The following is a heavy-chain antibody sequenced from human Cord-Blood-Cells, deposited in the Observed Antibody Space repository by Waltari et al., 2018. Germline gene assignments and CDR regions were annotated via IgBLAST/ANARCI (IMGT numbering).Heavy chain of an antibody. V-gene: IGHV4-34*01. CDR2: INHSGST. J-gene: IGHJ4*02. CDR3: VVRDGYSRDY. D-gene: IGHD1-1*01. CDR1: GGSFSGYY. Sequence: QVQLQQWGAGLLKPSETLSLTCAVYGGSFSGYYWSWIRQPPGKGLEWIGEINHSGSTHYNPSLKSRVTISVDTSKNQFSLKLSSVTAADTAVYYCVVRDGYSRDYWGQGTLVTVSS.